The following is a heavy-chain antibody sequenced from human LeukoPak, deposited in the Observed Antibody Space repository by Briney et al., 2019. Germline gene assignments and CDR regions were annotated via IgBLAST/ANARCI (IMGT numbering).Heavy chain of an antibody. CDR1: GFTFSSYT. CDR3: ARDTATAGHFAFDY. D-gene: IGHD6-13*01. Sequence: PGGSLRLSCAASGFTFSSYTMNWVRQGPGKGLEWVSSISTSSSYIHYADSVKGRFTISRDNAKNSLFLQMNSLRAEDTAVYYCARDTATAGHFAFDYWGQGTLVTVSS. J-gene: IGHJ4*02. CDR2: ISTSSSYI. V-gene: IGHV3-21*01.